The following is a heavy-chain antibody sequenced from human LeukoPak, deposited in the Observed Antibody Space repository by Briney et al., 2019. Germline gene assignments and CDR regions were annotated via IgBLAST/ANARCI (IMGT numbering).Heavy chain of an antibody. CDR1: GFTFSSYS. V-gene: IGHV3-21*01. Sequence: GGSLRLSCAASGFTFSSYSMNWVRQAPGKGLEWVSSISSSSSYIYYADSVKGRFTITRDNAKNSLYLQMNSLRAEDTAVYYCAREFAMGAGDYWGQGTLVTVSS. CDR2: ISSSSSYI. D-gene: IGHD1-26*01. J-gene: IGHJ4*02. CDR3: AREFAMGAGDY.